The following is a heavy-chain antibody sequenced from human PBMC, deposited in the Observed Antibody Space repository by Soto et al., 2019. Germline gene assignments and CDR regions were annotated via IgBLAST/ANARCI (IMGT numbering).Heavy chain of an antibody. J-gene: IGHJ5*02. V-gene: IGHV4-4*07. CDR1: AGSISSNY. CDR2: IYTSGST. Sequence: SETLSLTCSVSAGSISSNYWSWIRQPAGKRLEWVGRIYTSGSTNYNPSLKSRVTMSIDTSKNQFSLNLNSVTAADTAVYYCVRESPPGFNWFDPWGQGILVTVSS. CDR3: VRESPPGFNWFDP. D-gene: IGHD3-10*01.